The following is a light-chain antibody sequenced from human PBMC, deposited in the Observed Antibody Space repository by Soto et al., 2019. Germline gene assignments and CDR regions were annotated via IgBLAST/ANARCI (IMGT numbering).Light chain of an antibody. CDR1: QDINSY. J-gene: IGKJ4*01. V-gene: IGKV1D-16*01. CDR3: QQYTIYPLT. CDR2: AAS. Sequence: DVQMTQSPSSLSASVGDRVTITCRASQDINSYLAWYQQKPGNAPKSLIYAASSLHTGVPSRFSGSESGTDFTLTISNLQPEDSATYYCQQYTIYPLTFGGGTKVEIK.